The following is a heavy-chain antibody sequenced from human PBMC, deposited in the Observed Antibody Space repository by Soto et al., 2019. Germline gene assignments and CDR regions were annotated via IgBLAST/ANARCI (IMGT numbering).Heavy chain of an antibody. V-gene: IGHV4-59*08. J-gene: IGHJ4*02. CDR2: IYYSGST. D-gene: IGHD2-8*01. CDR3: ARSLMVYATLLDY. Sequence: SETLSLTFAVSSDSISSYYWSWIRQPPGKGLEWIGYIYYSGSTNYNPSLKSRVTISVDTSKNQFSLKLSSVTAADTAVYYCARSLMVYATLLDYWGQGTLVTVSS. CDR1: SDSISSYY.